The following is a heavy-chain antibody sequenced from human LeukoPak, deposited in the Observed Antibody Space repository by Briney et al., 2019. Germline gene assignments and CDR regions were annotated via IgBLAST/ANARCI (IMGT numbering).Heavy chain of an antibody. Sequence: SETLSLTCTVSGGSISSINYYWGWIRQPPGTGLEWIGSIYYSGSTYYNPSLKSRFTISVDTSKNQFSLKESSVTAADTAVYYCARDKVTVTGNWFDSWGQGTLVAVSS. CDR2: IYYSGST. J-gene: IGHJ5*01. CDR1: GGSISSINYY. V-gene: IGHV4-39*07. CDR3: ARDKVTVTGNWFDS. D-gene: IGHD4-17*01.